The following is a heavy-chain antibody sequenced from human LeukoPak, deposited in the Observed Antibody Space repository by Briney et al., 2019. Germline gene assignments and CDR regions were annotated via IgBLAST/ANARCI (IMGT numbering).Heavy chain of an antibody. V-gene: IGHV4-59*01. CDR1: GGSISSYY. CDR2: IYYSGST. J-gene: IGHJ6*02. Sequence: PSETLSLTCTVSGGSISSYYCSWIRQPPGKGLEWIGYIYYSGSTNYNPSLKSRVTISVDTSKNQFSLKLSSVTAADTAVYYCARGPLGSLFSPYYSYGMDVCGQGTTVTVSS. D-gene: IGHD3-16*01. CDR3: ARGPLGSLFSPYYSYGMDV.